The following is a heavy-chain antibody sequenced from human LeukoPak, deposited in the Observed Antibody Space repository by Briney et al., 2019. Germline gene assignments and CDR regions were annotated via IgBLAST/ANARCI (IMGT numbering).Heavy chain of an antibody. D-gene: IGHD4-11*01. CDR2: IKQDGSEK. CDR3: AGVGSVDYSNYPPPFDY. V-gene: IGHV3-7*01. J-gene: IGHJ4*02. Sequence: PGGSLRLSCAASGFTFSSYAMHWVRQAPGKGLEWVANIKQDGSEKYYVDSVKGRFTISRDNAKNSLYLQMNSLRAEDTAVYYCAGVGSVDYSNYPPPFDYWGQGTLVTVSS. CDR1: GFTFSSYA.